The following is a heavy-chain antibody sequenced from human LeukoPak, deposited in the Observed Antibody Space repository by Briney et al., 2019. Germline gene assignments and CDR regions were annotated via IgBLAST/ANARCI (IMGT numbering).Heavy chain of an antibody. V-gene: IGHV3-53*01. CDR1: GFTVSTNH. Sequence: PGGSLRLSCAVSGFTVSTNHMSWVRQAPGKWLEWVSVIYQDGNTYYTDSVKGRFTISRDNSKNTLFLQMNSLRTEDTAMYYCARDREVVTAKAQMDVWGKGTTATVSS. CDR3: ARDREVVTAKAQMDV. J-gene: IGHJ6*04. D-gene: IGHD2-21*02. CDR2: IYQDGNT.